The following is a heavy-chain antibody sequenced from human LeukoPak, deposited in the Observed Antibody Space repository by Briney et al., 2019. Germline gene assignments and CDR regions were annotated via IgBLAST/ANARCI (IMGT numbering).Heavy chain of an antibody. D-gene: IGHD3-10*01. J-gene: IGHJ4*02. CDR3: ARDRGRGYGSGSYYNSPSFDY. CDR2: IKQDGSEK. CDR1: GFTFSSYW. V-gene: IGHV3-7*01. Sequence: GGSLRLSCAASGFTFSSYWMSWVRQAPGKGLEWVANIKQDGSEKSYVDSVKGRFTISRDNAKNSLYLQMNSLRAEDTAVYYCARDRGRGYGSGSYYNSPSFDYWGQGTLVTVSS.